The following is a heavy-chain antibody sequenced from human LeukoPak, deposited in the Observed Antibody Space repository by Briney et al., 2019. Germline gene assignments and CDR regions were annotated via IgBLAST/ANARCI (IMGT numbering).Heavy chain of an antibody. V-gene: IGHV4-39*07. Sequence: SETLSLTCTVSGGSISSSSYYWGWVRQPPGKGLEWIGSIYYSRTTYYNPSLKSRVPISVDTSKNQLSPKLSSVTAADPAVHYCAREAGNYYMDVWGKGTTVTVSS. CDR3: AREAGNYYMDV. CDR2: IYYSRTT. J-gene: IGHJ6*03. CDR1: GGSISSSSYY. D-gene: IGHD3-10*01.